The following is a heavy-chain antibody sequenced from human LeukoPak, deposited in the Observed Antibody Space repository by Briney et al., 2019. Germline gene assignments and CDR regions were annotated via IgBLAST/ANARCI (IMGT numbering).Heavy chain of an antibody. Sequence: GGSLRLSCAASGFTFSSYGMHWVRQAPGKGLEWVAVIWYDGSNKYYADSVKGRFTISRDNSKNTLYLQMNSLRAEDTAVYYCAKDLGHLGPLYCSSTSCYIGTPTEHDDIWGQGTMVTVSS. J-gene: IGHJ3*02. CDR3: AKDLGHLGPLYCSSTSCYIGTPTEHDDI. D-gene: IGHD2-2*02. CDR2: IWYDGSNK. CDR1: GFTFSSYG. V-gene: IGHV3-33*06.